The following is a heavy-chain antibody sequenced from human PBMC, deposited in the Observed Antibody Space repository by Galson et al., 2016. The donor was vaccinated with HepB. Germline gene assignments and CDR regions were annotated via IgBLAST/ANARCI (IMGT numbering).Heavy chain of an antibody. CDR1: GFSLSTSGVG. V-gene: IGHV2-5*01. CDR3: AHPRGYSGYEYHYYFDY. Sequence: PALVKPTQTLTLTCTFSGFSLSTSGVGVAWIRLPPGKALEWLALIYWNDDKRYSPSLKTRLAITKDTSKNQVVLTMTYMDPADTATYYCAHPRGYSGYEYHYYFDYWGQGTLVTVSS. CDR2: IYWNDDK. J-gene: IGHJ4*02. D-gene: IGHD5-12*01.